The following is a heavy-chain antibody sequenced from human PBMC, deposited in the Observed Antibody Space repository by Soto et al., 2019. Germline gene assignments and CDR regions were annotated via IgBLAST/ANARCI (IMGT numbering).Heavy chain of an antibody. CDR3: AKQSGARFGELDIDY. D-gene: IGHD3-10*01. Sequence: QVQLVESGGGVVQPGRSLRLSCAASGFTFSSYGMHWVRQAPGKGLEWVAVISYDGSNKYYADSVKGRFTISRDSSKNTLYLQMNSLRAEDTAVYYCAKQSGARFGELDIDYWGQGTLVTVSS. V-gene: IGHV3-30*18. CDR1: GFTFSSYG. J-gene: IGHJ4*02. CDR2: ISYDGSNK.